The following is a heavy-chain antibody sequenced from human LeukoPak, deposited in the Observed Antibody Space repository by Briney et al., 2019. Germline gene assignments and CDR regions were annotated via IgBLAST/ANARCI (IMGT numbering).Heavy chain of an antibody. CDR2: INSDVSSA. CDR1: GFTFSTYF. CDR3: ARYYGSGTYALDY. V-gene: IGHV3-74*01. D-gene: IGHD3-10*01. J-gene: IGHJ4*02. Sequence: GGSLRLSCAASGFTFSTYFMHWVRQAPGKGLVWVSRINSDVSSASYADSVKGRFTISRDNAKNTLYLQMNSLRAEDTAVYYCARYYGSGTYALDYWGQGTLVTVSS.